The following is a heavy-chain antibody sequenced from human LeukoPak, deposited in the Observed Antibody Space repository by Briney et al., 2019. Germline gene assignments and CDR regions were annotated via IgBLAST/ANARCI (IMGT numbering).Heavy chain of an antibody. CDR2: INPNSGGT. D-gene: IGHD1-26*01. CDR1: GYTFSGYY. V-gene: IGHV1-2*02. J-gene: IGHJ5*02. CDR3: ARDGGSWFDP. Sequence: ASVKVSCNASGYTFSGYYMYWVRQAPGQGLEWMGWINPNSGGTNYAQKFQGRVTMTRDTSISTAYMELSRLRSDDTAVYYCARDGGSWFDPWGQGTLVTVSS.